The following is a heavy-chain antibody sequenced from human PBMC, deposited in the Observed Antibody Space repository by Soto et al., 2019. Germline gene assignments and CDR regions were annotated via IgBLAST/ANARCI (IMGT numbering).Heavy chain of an antibody. CDR1: GFTFSIYA. Sequence: EVQLLESGGDLAQPGGSLRLSCAASGFTFSIYAMNWVRQAPGKGLEWVSAISGSGSSTFYADSVKGRFTISRDDSKNAMYLQMYSLKAEDTAVYYCAKPFGTSYRGGAFDIWGQGTMVTVSS. CDR3: AKPFGTSYRGGAFDI. J-gene: IGHJ3*02. CDR2: ISGSGSST. V-gene: IGHV3-23*01. D-gene: IGHD6-13*01.